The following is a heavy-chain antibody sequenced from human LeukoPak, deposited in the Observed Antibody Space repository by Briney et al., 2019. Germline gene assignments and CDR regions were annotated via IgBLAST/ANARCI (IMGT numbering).Heavy chain of an antibody. CDR3: AKDLGVGLNAFDI. D-gene: IGHD4/OR15-4a*01. Sequence: PGRSLRLSCAASGFTFDDYAMHWVRQAPGMGLEWVLGISWNSGSIGYADSVKGRFTISRDNAKNSLYLQMNSLRAEDTALYYCAKDLGVGLNAFDIWGQGTMVTVSS. V-gene: IGHV3-9*01. J-gene: IGHJ3*02. CDR1: GFTFDDYA. CDR2: ISWNSGSI.